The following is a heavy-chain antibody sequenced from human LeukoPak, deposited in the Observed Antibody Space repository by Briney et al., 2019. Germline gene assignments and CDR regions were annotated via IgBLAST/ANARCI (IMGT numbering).Heavy chain of an antibody. CDR3: AKGGSLLWFGELFS. Sequence: PGGSLRLSCAASGFTFSSYAMSWVRQAPGKGLEWVSAISGSGGSTYYADSVKGRFTISRDNSKNTLYLQMNSLRAEDTAVYYCAKGGSLLWFGELFSWGQGTLVTVSS. J-gene: IGHJ4*02. CDR1: GFTFSSYA. CDR2: ISGSGGST. V-gene: IGHV3-23*01. D-gene: IGHD3-10*01.